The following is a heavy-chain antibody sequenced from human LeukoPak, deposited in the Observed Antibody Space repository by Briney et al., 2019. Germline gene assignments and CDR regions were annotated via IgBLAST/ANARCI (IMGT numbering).Heavy chain of an antibody. CDR1: GYTFTSYG. CDR3: ARGIGYGDHGVDY. V-gene: IGHV1-18*01. Sequence: ASVKVSCRASGYTFTSYGISWVRQAPGQGLEWMGWIRGSNGDTNYAQKLQGRVTVTTDTSTSTAYMGLRSLRSDDTAVYYCARGIGYGDHGVDYWGQGTLVTVSS. D-gene: IGHD4-17*01. J-gene: IGHJ4*02. CDR2: IRGSNGDT.